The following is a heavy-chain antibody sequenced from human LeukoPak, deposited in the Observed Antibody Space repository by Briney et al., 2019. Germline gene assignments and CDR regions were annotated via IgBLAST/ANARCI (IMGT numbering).Heavy chain of an antibody. V-gene: IGHV4-34*01. J-gene: IGHJ3*02. CDR3: AVGSGSYYSAFDI. D-gene: IGHD3-10*01. CDR2: ISHSGST. CDR1: GGSLSGYY. Sequence: SGTLSLTCAVYGGSLSGYYWSWIRQPPGKGLEWIGEISHSGSTNSNPSLKSRVTISVDTSKNQFSLKLSSVTAADTAVYYCAVGSGSYYSAFDIWGQGTMVTVSS.